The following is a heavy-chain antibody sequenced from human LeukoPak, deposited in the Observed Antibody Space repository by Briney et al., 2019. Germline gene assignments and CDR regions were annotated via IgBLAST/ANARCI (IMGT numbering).Heavy chain of an antibody. CDR1: GFTFSTYA. Sequence: PGGSLRLSCAASGFTFSTYAMHWVRQAPGKGLEWVSVISYDGSNKYYADSVKGRFTISRDNSKNTLYLQMNSLRAEDTAVYYCAKDHRLTSGWYDYWGQGTLVTVSS. J-gene: IGHJ4*02. V-gene: IGHV3-30-3*01. CDR3: AKDHRLTSGWYDY. CDR2: ISYDGSNK. D-gene: IGHD6-19*01.